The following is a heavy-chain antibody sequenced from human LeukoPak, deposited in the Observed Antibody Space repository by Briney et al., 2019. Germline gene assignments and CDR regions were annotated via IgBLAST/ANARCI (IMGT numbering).Heavy chain of an antibody. Sequence: SETLSLTCAVYGGSFSGYYWSWIRQPPGKGLEWIGEISHSGSTNYNPSLKSRVTISVDTSKNQFSLKLSSVTAADTAVYYCARGSDCSGGSCYSGDFRYYYYYYYMDVWGKGTTVTVSS. CDR1: GGSFSGYY. CDR3: ARGSDCSGGSCYSGDFRYYYYYYYMDV. D-gene: IGHD2-15*01. CDR2: ISHSGST. V-gene: IGHV4-34*01. J-gene: IGHJ6*03.